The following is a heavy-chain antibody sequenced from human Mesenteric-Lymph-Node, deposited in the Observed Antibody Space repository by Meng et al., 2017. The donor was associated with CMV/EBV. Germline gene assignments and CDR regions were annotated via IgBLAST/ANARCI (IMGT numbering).Heavy chain of an antibody. CDR1: GDTFIDYY. CDR2: INPKTGGR. J-gene: IGHJ4*02. V-gene: IGHV1-2*06. CDR3: ARDRDTDWYSPFDY. Sequence: HVQLVRSGAEVKKPGAAVRVSGKASGDTFIDYYINWVRQAPGQGLEWMGRINPKTGGRSYAQNFQGRVTMTRDTFINTAYMEVNRLNSDDTAMYYCARDRDTDWYSPFDYWGPGTLVTVSS. D-gene: IGHD3-9*01.